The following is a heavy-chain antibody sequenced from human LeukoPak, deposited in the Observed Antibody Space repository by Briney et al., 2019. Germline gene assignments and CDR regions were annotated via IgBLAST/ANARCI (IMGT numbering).Heavy chain of an antibody. J-gene: IGHJ3*02. CDR3: ARATVTTGAFDI. V-gene: IGHV3-21*01. CDR1: GFTFSSYS. D-gene: IGHD4-17*01. CDR2: ISSSSSYI. Sequence: VHLGGSLRLSCVVSGFTFSSYSMNWVRQAPGKGLEWVSSISSSSSYIYYADSVKGRFTISRDNAKNSLYLQMNSLRAEDTAVYYCARATVTTGAFDIWGQGTMVTVSS.